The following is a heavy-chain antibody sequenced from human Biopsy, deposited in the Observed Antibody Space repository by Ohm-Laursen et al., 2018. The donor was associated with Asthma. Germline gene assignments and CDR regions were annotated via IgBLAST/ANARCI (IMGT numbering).Heavy chain of an antibody. D-gene: IGHD3-3*01. J-gene: IGHJ6*02. CDR1: GGPMTPTSHY. CDR3: ARRITIFGVVQKDHGMDA. CDR2: ISYGGKT. V-gene: IGHV4-39*01. Sequence: SDTLSLTCVVSGGPMTPTSHYWDWIRQAPGKGLEWIGYISYGGKTSYNPSLKNRVTVSRDTSKNRFSLRLTSVTAADTAVYFCARRITIFGVVQKDHGMDAWGQGTTVIVSS.